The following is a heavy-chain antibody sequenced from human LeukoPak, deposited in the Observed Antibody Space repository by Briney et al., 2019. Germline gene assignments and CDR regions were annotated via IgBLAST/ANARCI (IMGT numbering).Heavy chain of an antibody. J-gene: IGHJ5*02. CDR2: IDHSGST. Sequence: SETLSLTCGVSGYSVSSGYYWGWIRQPPGKGLEWIGGIDHSGSTYYNPSLKSRVIISVDTSKNQFSLRLSSVTAADTAVYYCARRIANYYDSSGYYRNWFDPWGQGTLVTVSS. D-gene: IGHD3-22*01. CDR1: GYSVSSGYY. V-gene: IGHV4-38-2*01. CDR3: ARRIANYYDSSGYYRNWFDP.